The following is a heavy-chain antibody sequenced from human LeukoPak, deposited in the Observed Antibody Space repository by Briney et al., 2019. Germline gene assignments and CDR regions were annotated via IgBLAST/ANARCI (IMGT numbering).Heavy chain of an antibody. D-gene: IGHD4-17*01. CDR2: INPNSGGA. CDR3: ARTLTTATWDY. CDR1: GYTFTAYY. J-gene: IGHJ4*02. Sequence: ASVKVSCKASGYTFTAYYMNWVRQAPGQGLEWMGWINPNSGGADYAQKFQGRISMTRDTSITTAYMEVSSLRSDDSAVYFCARTLTTATWDYWGQGTLVTVSS. V-gene: IGHV1-2*02.